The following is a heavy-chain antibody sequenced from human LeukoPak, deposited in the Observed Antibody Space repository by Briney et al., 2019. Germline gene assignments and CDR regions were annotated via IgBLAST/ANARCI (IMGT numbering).Heavy chain of an antibody. CDR2: INSDGSST. Sequence: GGSLRLSCAASGFTFSSYWMHWVRQAPGKGLVWVSRINSDGSSTSYADSVKGRFTISRDNAKNTLYLQMNSLRAEDTAVYYCAISIAARAFDYWGQGTLVTVSS. CDR3: AISIAARAFDY. CDR1: GFTFSSYW. D-gene: IGHD6-6*01. V-gene: IGHV3-74*01. J-gene: IGHJ4*02.